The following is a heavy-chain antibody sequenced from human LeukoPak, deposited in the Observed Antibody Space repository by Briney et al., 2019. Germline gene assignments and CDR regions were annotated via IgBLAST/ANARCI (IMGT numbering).Heavy chain of an antibody. CDR2: IYTSGST. CDR1: GGSISSYY. J-gene: IGHJ3*02. Sequence: SETLSLTCTVSGGSISSYYWSWIRQPAGKGLEWIGRIYTSGSTNYNPSLKSRVTMSVDTSKNQFSLKLSSVTAADTAVYYCARSSGYYRLDAFDIWGQGTMVTVSS. V-gene: IGHV4-4*07. D-gene: IGHD3-22*01. CDR3: ARSSGYYRLDAFDI.